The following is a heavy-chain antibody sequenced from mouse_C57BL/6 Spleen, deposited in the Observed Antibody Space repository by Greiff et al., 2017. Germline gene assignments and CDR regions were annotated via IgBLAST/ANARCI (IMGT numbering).Heavy chain of an antibody. Sequence: QVQLQQPRAELVKPGASVKMSCKASGYTFTSYWITWVKQRPGQGLEWIGDIYPGSGSTNYNEKFKSKATLTVDTSSSTAYMQLSSLTSEDSAVYYCARGGIGGKYGYYFDYWGQGTTLTVSS. D-gene: IGHD1-1*01. CDR1: GYTFTSYW. V-gene: IGHV1-55*01. J-gene: IGHJ2*01. CDR3: ARGGIGGKYGYYFDY. CDR2: IYPGSGST.